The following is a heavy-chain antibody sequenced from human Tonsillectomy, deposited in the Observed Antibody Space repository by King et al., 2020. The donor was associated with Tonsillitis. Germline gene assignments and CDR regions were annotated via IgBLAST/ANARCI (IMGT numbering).Heavy chain of an antibody. CDR3: AKGAPARSAAGTGWSDY. Sequence: VQLVESGGGLVQPGRSLRLSCAASGFTFDDYAMHWVRQAPGKGLEWVSGISWNSGSIGYADSVKGRFTISRDNAKNSLYLQMNSLRAEDTALCYCAKGAPARSAAGTGWSDYWGQGTLVTVSS. D-gene: IGHD6-13*01. CDR1: GFTFDDYA. V-gene: IGHV3-9*01. CDR2: ISWNSGSI. J-gene: IGHJ4*02.